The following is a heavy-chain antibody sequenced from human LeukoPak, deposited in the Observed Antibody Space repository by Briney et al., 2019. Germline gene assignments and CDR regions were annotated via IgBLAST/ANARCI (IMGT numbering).Heavy chain of an antibody. Sequence: SETLSLTCTVSGGSLSSYYWSWIRQPPGKGLEWIGYIYYSGSTNYNPSLKSRVTISVDTSKNQFSLKLSSVTAADTAVYYCARYSPAPYHDFWSGYQSHYYYYGMDVWGQGTTVTVSS. CDR3: ARYSPAPYHDFWSGYQSHYYYYGMDV. CDR2: IYYSGST. D-gene: IGHD3-3*01. J-gene: IGHJ6*02. CDR1: GGSLSSYY. V-gene: IGHV4-59*08.